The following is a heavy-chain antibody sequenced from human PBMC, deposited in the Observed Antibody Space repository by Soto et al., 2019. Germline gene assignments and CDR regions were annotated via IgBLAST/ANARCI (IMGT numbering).Heavy chain of an antibody. J-gene: IGHJ6*02. CDR2: INPNSGGT. D-gene: IGHD6-13*01. CDR3: ARSISKGYSSSGMGYYGMDV. CDR1: GYTFTGYY. Sequence: ASVKVSCKASGYTFTGYYMHWVRQAPGQGLEWMGWINPNSGGTNYAQKFQGWVTMTRDTSTSTAYMELSRLRSDDTAVYYCARSISKGYSSSGMGYYGMDVWGQGTTVTVS. V-gene: IGHV1-2*04.